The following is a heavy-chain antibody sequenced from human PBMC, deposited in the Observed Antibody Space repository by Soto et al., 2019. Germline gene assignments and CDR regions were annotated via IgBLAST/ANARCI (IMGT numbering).Heavy chain of an antibody. Sequence: GESLKISCKGSGYSFTGYWITWVRQMPGKGLEWMGKIDPSDSYTKYSPSFQGHVTFSADKSINTAYLQWSSLKASDTAMYYCARLGASLTTQPHNWFDPWVQGTLVTVSS. J-gene: IGHJ5*02. V-gene: IGHV5-10-1*01. CDR3: ARLGASLTTQPHNWFDP. CDR1: GYSFTGYW. CDR2: IDPSDSYT. D-gene: IGHD3-22*01.